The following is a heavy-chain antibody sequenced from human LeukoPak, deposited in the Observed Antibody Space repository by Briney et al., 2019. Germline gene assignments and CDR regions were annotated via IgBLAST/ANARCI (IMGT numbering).Heavy chain of an antibody. D-gene: IGHD3-22*01. CDR3: ARGRLVYYYDSSGYYYYFDY. Sequence: PSETLSLTCAVYGGSFSGYYWSRIRQPPGKGLEWIGEINHSGSTNYNPSLKSRVTISVDTSKNQFSLKLSSVTAADTAVYYCARGRLVYYYDSSGYYYYFDYWGQGTLVTVSS. V-gene: IGHV4-34*01. CDR2: INHSGST. CDR1: GGSFSGYY. J-gene: IGHJ4*02.